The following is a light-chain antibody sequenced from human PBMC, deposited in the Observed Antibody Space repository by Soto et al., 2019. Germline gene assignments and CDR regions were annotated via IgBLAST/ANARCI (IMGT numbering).Light chain of an antibody. CDR3: LQYSSHSRT. CDR1: RSISDW. V-gene: IGKV1-5*01. Sequence: DIKMTQSPSSLSPSVGDRVTITCRASRSISDWLAWYQQKPGKAPELLIFDASNLKSGVSSRFSGGGSWTEFTLTISRLQPDDVATYYCLQYSSHSRTFGQGTRWISN. CDR2: DAS. J-gene: IGKJ1*01.